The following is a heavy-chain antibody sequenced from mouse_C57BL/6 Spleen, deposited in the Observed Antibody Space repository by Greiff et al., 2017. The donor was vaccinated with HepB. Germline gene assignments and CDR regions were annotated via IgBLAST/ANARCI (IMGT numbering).Heavy chain of an antibody. D-gene: IGHD4-1*01. CDR2: IYPGSGST. Sequence: QVQLQQSGAELVKPGASVKMSCKASGYTFTSYWITWVKQRPGQGLEWIGDIYPGSGSTNYNEKFKSKATLTVDTSSSTAYLQLSSLTSEDSAVYYCARSLTATWFAYWGQGTLVTVSA. V-gene: IGHV1-55*01. J-gene: IGHJ3*01. CDR1: GYTFTSYW. CDR3: ARSLTATWFAY.